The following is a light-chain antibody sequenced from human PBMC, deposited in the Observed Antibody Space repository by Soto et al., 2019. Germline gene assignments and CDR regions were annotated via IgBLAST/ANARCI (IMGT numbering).Light chain of an antibody. J-gene: IGLJ2*01. Sequence: QSVLTQPRSVSGSPGQSVTISCTGTSSDVGGYNYVSWYQQLPGKAPNLMIFDVSKRPSGVPARFSGSKSGNTASLPISGLQAEDEADYFCCSYAGSYTVFGEGTKLTVL. V-gene: IGLV2-11*01. CDR1: SSDVGGYNY. CDR3: CSYAGSYTV. CDR2: DVS.